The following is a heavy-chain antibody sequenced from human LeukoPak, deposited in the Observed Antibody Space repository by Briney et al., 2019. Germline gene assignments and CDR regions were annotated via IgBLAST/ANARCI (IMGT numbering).Heavy chain of an antibody. CDR1: GYSFTSYW. Sequence: GESLKISCKGSGYSFTSYWIAWVRHMPGKGLEWMGIIYPGDSNTRYSPSFQGQVTISADKSVSTAYLQWSSLKASDTAMYYCSRHWSYPSQYGLDVWGQGTTVTVSS. CDR3: SRHWSYPSQYGLDV. J-gene: IGHJ6*02. V-gene: IGHV5-51*01. CDR2: IYPGDSNT. D-gene: IGHD1-26*01.